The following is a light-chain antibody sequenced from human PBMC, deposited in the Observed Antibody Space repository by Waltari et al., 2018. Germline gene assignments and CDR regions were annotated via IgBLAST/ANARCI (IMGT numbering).Light chain of an antibody. Sequence: DIQMTQSPSTLSASVGDRVTMTCRASQSIRSWLAWYQQKPGKAPKLLIYDASSLASGVPSRFSGSGSGTDFTLTISRLEPEDFAVYYCQQYGSSTWTFGQGTKVEIK. CDR3: QQYGSSTWT. J-gene: IGKJ1*01. CDR2: DAS. V-gene: IGKV1-5*01. CDR1: QSIRSW.